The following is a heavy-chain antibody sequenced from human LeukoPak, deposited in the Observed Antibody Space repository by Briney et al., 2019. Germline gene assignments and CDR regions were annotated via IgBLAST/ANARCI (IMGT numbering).Heavy chain of an antibody. CDR3: ARANYQYSSGWY. Sequence: SETLSLTCTVSGGSIRSSYYYWGWIRQPPGKGLEWIGSIYDSGSTYYNPSLKSRVTISVDTSKNQFSLKLNSVTAADTAVYYCARANYQYSSGWYWGQGTLVTVSS. CDR2: IYDSGST. CDR1: GGSIRSSYYY. D-gene: IGHD6-19*01. V-gene: IGHV4-39*01. J-gene: IGHJ4*02.